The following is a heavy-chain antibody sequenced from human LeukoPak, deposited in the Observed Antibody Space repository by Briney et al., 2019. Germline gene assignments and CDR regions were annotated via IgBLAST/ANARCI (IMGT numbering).Heavy chain of an antibody. CDR1: GFTFSSYG. J-gene: IGHJ2*01. V-gene: IGHV3-23*01. CDR3: AKKISWWYFDL. D-gene: IGHD6-13*01. CDR2: ISPSGGNT. Sequence: GGTLRLSCAASGFTFSSYGMSWVRQAPGKGLEWVSGISPSGGNTYYADSVKGRFTISRDNSKNTLYLQMNSLRAEDTAVYYCAKKISWWYFDLWGRGTLVTVSS.